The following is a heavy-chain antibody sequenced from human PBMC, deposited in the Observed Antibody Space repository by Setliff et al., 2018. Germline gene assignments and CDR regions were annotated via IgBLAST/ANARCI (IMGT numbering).Heavy chain of an antibody. CDR3: RLAHCSTTSCEEALDY. Sequence: SETLSLTCAVYGGSFSTYYWSWIRQPPGKGLEWIGEISHSGSINYNPSLKSRVTMSVDTSKNQLSLNLNSVTAADTAVYYFRLAHCSTTSCEEALDYWSQGTLVTVSS. CDR1: GGSFSTYY. V-gene: IGHV4-34*01. CDR2: ISHSGSI. J-gene: IGHJ4*02. D-gene: IGHD2-2*01.